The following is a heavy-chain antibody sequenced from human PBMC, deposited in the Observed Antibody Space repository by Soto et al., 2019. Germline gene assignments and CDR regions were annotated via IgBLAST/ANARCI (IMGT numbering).Heavy chain of an antibody. CDR3: ASLGGGSGWYRTGDPNGAFDI. CDR1: GGSISSSSYY. V-gene: IGHV4-39*01. D-gene: IGHD6-19*01. Sequence: QLQLQESGPGLVKPSETLSLTCTVSGGSISSSSYYWGWIRQPPGKGLEWIGSIYYSGSTYYNPSLQSRVTISVDTSKNQFSLKLSSVTAADTAVYYCASLGGGSGWYRTGDPNGAFDIWGQGTMVTVSS. CDR2: IYYSGST. J-gene: IGHJ3*02.